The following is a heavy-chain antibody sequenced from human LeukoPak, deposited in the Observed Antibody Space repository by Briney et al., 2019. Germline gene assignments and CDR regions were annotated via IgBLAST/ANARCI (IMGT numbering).Heavy chain of an antibody. Sequence: SETLSLTCAVYGGSFSGYYWSWIRQPPGKGLEWIGEINHSGSTNYNPSPKSRVTISVDRSKNQFSLNLSSVTSADTAVYYCAREGDYSSWSQFDYWGQGTLVTVSS. CDR3: AREGDYSSWSQFDY. V-gene: IGHV4-34*01. CDR1: GGSFSGYY. J-gene: IGHJ4*02. CDR2: INHSGST. D-gene: IGHD6-13*01.